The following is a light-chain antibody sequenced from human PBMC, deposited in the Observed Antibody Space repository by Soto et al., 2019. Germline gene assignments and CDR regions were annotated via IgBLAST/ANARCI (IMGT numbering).Light chain of an antibody. V-gene: IGKV3-20*01. J-gene: IGKJ5*01. CDR1: QSVSSR. Sequence: EILLTQAPRTLSLSPGERATLSCRASQSVSSRLAWYQQKPGQAPRLLISGASSRATGIPDRFSGSGSATDFTLTISRLEPEDFALYYCRQYGSSPITFGQGTRLEIK. CDR3: RQYGSSPIT. CDR2: GAS.